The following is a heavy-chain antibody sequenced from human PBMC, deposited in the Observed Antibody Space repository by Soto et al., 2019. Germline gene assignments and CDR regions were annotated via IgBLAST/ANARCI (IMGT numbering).Heavy chain of an antibody. Sequence: GGSLRLSCAASGFTFSSYAMHWVRQAPGKGLEWVAVISYDGSNKYYADSVKGRFTISRDNSKNALYLQMNSLRAEDTAVYYCARVIGIAAAPYDYWGQGTLVTVST. D-gene: IGHD6-13*01. J-gene: IGHJ4*02. CDR1: GFTFSSYA. CDR3: ARVIGIAAAPYDY. CDR2: ISYDGSNK. V-gene: IGHV3-30-3*01.